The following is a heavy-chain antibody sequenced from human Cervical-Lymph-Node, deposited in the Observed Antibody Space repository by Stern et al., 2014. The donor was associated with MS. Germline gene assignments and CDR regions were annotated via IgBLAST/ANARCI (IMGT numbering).Heavy chain of an antibody. CDR2: LTYSGST. CDR3: AREHDFWSGPFDY. Sequence: QLQLQESGPGLLKPSQTLSLTCTVSCGSINSCDYNWICLPQQPGKGLEWLGPLTYSGSTNYNPSLRSRVSISADTSKNQVSLKLTSVTAADTAIYYCAREHDFWSGPFDYWGQGTLVTVSS. V-gene: IGHV4-31*03. J-gene: IGHJ4*02. CDR1: CGSINSCDYN. D-gene: IGHD3-3*01.